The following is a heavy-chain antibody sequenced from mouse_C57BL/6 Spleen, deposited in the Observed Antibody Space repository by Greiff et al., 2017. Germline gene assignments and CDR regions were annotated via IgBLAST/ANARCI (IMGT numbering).Heavy chain of an antibody. CDR1: GYTFTDYN. J-gene: IGHJ1*03. CDR2: INPNNGGT. Sequence: EVQLQQSGPELVKPGASVKMSCKASGYTFTDYNMHWVKQSHGKSLEWIGYINPNNGGTSYNQKFKGKATLTVNKSSSTAYMELRRLTSEDSAVYDCAIYGSWYFGVWGTGTTVTVSS. D-gene: IGHD1-1*01. CDR3: AIYGSWYFGV. V-gene: IGHV1-22*01.